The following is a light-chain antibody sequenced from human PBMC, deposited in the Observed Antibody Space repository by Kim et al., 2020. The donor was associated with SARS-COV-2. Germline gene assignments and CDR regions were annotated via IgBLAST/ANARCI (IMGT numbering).Light chain of an antibody. CDR3: AAWDDSLSGYV. J-gene: IGLJ1*01. Sequence: QSVLTQPPSASGTPGQRVTISCSGSSSNIGSNYVYWYQQLPGTAPKLLIYSNNQRPSGVPDRFSDSKSGTSASLAISGLRSEDEADYYCAAWDDSLSGYVFGTGTKVTVL. V-gene: IGLV1-47*02. CDR1: SSNIGSNY. CDR2: SNN.